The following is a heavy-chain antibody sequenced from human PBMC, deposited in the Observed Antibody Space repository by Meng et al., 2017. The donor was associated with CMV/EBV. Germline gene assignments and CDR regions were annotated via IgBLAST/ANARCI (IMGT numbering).Heavy chain of an antibody. Sequence: QGQLGQCGVEVEKPGASVKVSCKASGYTVTGYGISWVRQAPGQGLEWMGWISVYNGHTNFAQNLQGRVTMTTDTSTSTAYVELRSLRSDDTAIYYCARGVPLGIIYSFDYWGQGTLVTGSS. CDR1: GYTVTGYG. D-gene: IGHD2-21*01. CDR2: ISVYNGHT. J-gene: IGHJ4*01. CDR3: ARGVPLGIIYSFDY. V-gene: IGHV1-18*01.